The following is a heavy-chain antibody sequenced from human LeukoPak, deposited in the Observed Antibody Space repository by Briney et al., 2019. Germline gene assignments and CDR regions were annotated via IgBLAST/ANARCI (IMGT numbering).Heavy chain of an antibody. D-gene: IGHD5-24*01. CDR3: ARDWVYKIDY. J-gene: IGHJ4*02. CDR1: GFTFSSYV. CDR2: ISHDGFI. V-gene: IGHV3-74*01. Sequence: GGSLGLSCETAGFTFSSYVMHWVRRTPGKGLVWVSRISHDGFIIYADSVKGRFTISRDNAKNTLILQMNSLRAEDTAVYYCARDWVYKIDYWGRGTLVTVSS.